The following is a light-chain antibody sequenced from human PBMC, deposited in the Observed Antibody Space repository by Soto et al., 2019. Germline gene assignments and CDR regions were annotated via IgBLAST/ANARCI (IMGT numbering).Light chain of an antibody. V-gene: IGKV3-11*01. CDR3: QLRTHWSWT. Sequence: EIVLTQSPATLSLSPGERATLSCRASQNVRFYLAWYQQKPGQTPRLLIYDASKRASGIPARFSGSGSGTDYTLTISSIKPLDFAVTYFQLRTHWSWTFGRGTNVEVK. CDR2: DAS. CDR1: QNVRFY. J-gene: IGKJ1*01.